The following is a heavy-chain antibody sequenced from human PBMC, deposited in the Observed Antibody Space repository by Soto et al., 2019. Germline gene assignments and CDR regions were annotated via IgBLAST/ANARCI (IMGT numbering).Heavy chain of an antibody. J-gene: IGHJ3*02. CDR3: VRAGHYFTFDI. D-gene: IGHD3-10*01. CDR1: GGSISSYY. V-gene: IGHV4-59*01. Sequence: SETLSLTCTVSGGSISSYYWSWIRQPPGKGLEWIGYIYYSGSTNYNPSLKSRVTVSVDTSKNQFSLKLSSVTAADTAVYYCVRAGHYFTFDIWGQGTMVTVSS. CDR2: IYYSGST.